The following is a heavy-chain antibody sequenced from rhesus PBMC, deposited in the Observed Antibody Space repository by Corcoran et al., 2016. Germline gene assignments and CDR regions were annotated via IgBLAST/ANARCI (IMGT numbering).Heavy chain of an antibody. CDR3: ARGGYYTVDY. CDR2: IYGSSGST. J-gene: IGHJ4*01. V-gene: IGHV4-76*01. Sequence: QVQLQESGPGVVKPSETLSLTCAVSGGSISSGYDWSWIRQPPGKGLEWIGYIYGSSGSTNYNPSIKNRVTISKDAAKNQFSLKLSAGTAADTAVYYCARGGYYTVDYWGQGVLVTVSS. D-gene: IGHD3-28*01. CDR1: GGSISSGYD.